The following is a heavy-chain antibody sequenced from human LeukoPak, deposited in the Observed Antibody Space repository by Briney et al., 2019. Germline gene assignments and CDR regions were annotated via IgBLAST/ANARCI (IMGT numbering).Heavy chain of an antibody. CDR2: ISSGGSTI. Sequence: GGSLRLSCAVSGFTFSDYYMSWIRQAPGKGLEWVSYISSGGSTISHADSVKGRFTISSDNAENSLYLQMNSLRAEDTAVYYCARMAAAGRCFDYWGQGTLVTVSS. J-gene: IGHJ4*02. CDR3: ARMAAAGRCFDY. CDR1: GFTFSDYY. D-gene: IGHD6-13*01. V-gene: IGHV3-11*01.